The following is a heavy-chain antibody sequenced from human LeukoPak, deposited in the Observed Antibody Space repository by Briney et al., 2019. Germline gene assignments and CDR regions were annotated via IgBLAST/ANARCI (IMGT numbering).Heavy chain of an antibody. J-gene: IGHJ6*03. V-gene: IGHV4-61*02. CDR2: IYTSGST. CDR1: GGSISSGSYY. CDR3: ARATSWSYYYMDV. Sequence: SQTLSLTCTVSGGSISSGSYYWSWIRQPAGKGLEWIGRIYTSGSTNYNPSLKSRVTISVDTSKNQFSLKLSSVTAADTAVYYCARATSWSYYYMDVWAKGTTVTVSS.